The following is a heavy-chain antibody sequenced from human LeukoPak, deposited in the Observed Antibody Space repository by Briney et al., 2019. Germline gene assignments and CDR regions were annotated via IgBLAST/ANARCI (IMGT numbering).Heavy chain of an antibody. CDR3: ARDPRGPTGYDHSGRDTFDY. J-gene: IGHJ4*02. CDR1: GFTFSSYW. Sequence: PGGSLRLSCAASGFTFSSYWMSWVRQAPGKGLEWVSSISGSSSYIYYADSVKGRFTISRDNSKNTLYLQMNSLRGDDTAIYYCARDPRGPTGYDHSGRDTFDYWGQGTLVTVSS. D-gene: IGHD3-22*01. V-gene: IGHV3-21*01. CDR2: ISGSSSYI.